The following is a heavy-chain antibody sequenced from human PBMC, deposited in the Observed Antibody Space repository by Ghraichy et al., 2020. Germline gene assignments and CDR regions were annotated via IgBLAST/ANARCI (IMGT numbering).Heavy chain of an antibody. CDR2: IKQDGSEK. J-gene: IGHJ4*02. D-gene: IGHD6-19*01. CDR1: GFTFSSYW. V-gene: IGHV3-7*01. Sequence: GGSLRLSCAASGFTFSSYWMSWVRQAPGKGLEWVANIKQDGSEKYYADSVKGRFTISRDNAKNSLYVQMNSLRAEDTAVYYCARARIAVVPFDYWGQGTLVTVSS. CDR3: ARARIAVVPFDY.